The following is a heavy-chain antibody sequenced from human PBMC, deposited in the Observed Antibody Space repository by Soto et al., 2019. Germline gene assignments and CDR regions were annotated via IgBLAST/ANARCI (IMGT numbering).Heavy chain of an antibody. V-gene: IGHV3-23*01. CDR2: ISESGGST. CDR3: ARVWQQLVRSWFDP. Sequence: LRLSCAASGFSFSDYAMSWVRQAPGKGLEWVSVISESGGSTHYADSVRGRFTVSRDNSKNSLSLRMNSLRDEDTAVYYCARVWQQLVRSWFDPWGQGTLVTVSS. J-gene: IGHJ5*02. D-gene: IGHD6-13*01. CDR1: GFSFSDYA.